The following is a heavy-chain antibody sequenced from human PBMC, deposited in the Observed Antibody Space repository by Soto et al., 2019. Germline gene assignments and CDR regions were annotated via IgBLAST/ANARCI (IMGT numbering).Heavy chain of an antibody. CDR2: IYYSGTT. J-gene: IGHJ5*02. V-gene: IGHV4-39*01. D-gene: IGHD3-22*01. Sequence: ASETQSLTSTVSGGTIGSSSYYWGWIRQPPGKGLEWIGTIYYSGTTYYNPSLKSRVTISVDTSKNQFSLKLSSVTAADTAVYYCARLYYYDSSGYYPTLPFDPWGQGTLVTVSS. CDR1: GGTIGSSSYY. CDR3: ARLYYYDSSGYYPTLPFDP.